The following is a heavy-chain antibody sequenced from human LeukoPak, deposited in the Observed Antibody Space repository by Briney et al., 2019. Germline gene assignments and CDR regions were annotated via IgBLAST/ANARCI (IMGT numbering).Heavy chain of an antibody. J-gene: IGHJ5*02. CDR3: VRDEKDIVVVPAAMPGFDP. Sequence: ASVKVSCKASGYTFTGYYMHWVRQAPGQGIEWMGWINPNSGGTNYAQNFQGRVTMTRDTSISTAYMELSRLRSDATAVYYCVRDEKDIVVVPAAMPGFDPWGQGTLVTVSS. CDR2: INPNSGGT. CDR1: GYTFTGYY. D-gene: IGHD2-2*01. V-gene: IGHV1-2*02.